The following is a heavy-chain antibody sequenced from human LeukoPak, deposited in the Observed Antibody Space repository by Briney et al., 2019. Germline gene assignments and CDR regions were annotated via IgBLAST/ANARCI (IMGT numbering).Heavy chain of an antibody. Sequence: PSETLSLTCTVSGGSISSSSYYWGWIRQPPGKGLEWIGSIYYSGSTYYNPSLKSRVTISVDTSKHQFSLKLSSVTAADTAVYYCASRYCSSTSCQRRSFDYWGQGTLVTVSS. V-gene: IGHV4-39*01. CDR1: GGSISSSSYY. CDR2: IYYSGST. D-gene: IGHD2-2*01. CDR3: ASRYCSSTSCQRRSFDY. J-gene: IGHJ4*02.